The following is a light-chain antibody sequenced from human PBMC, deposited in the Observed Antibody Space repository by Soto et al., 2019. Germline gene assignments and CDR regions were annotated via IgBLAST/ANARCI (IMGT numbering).Light chain of an antibody. CDR1: SSDVGGYNY. CDR3: SSYTSTSTRV. V-gene: IGLV2-14*01. CDR2: EVS. Sequence: QSVLTQPAFVSGSPGQSITISCTGTSSDVGGYNYVSWYQHPPGQAPKLMISEVSNRPSGVSNRFSGSKSGNTASLTISGLQAEDEADYYCSSYTSTSTRVFGTGTKVTVL. J-gene: IGLJ1*01.